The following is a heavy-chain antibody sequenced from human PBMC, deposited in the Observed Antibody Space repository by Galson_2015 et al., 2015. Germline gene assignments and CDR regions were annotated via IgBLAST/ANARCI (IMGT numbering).Heavy chain of an antibody. CDR2: ISYGGNT. J-gene: IGHJ5*02. Sequence: SETLSLTCTVSGGSISTTSYYWGLVRQPPGKGLEWIGSISYGGNTYYNPSLKSRVTMSVDTSRNQFSLRLTSVTAADTAVYYCARPSAGLSRWFDPWGQGTLVTVSS. CDR3: ARPSAGLSRWFDP. CDR1: GGSISTTSYY. D-gene: IGHD6-19*01. V-gene: IGHV4-39*01.